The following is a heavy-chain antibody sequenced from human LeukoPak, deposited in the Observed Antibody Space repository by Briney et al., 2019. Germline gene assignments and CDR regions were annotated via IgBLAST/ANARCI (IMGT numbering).Heavy chain of an antibody. CDR2: IYPRDGST. Sequence: ASVKVSCKASGYSFTSNYIHWVRQAPGQGLEWMGMIYPRDGSTSYAQKFQGRVTVTRDTSTSTAYMELSSLRSEDTAVYYCARDPSPGIDSSGYYYGAFDIWGQGTMVTVSS. J-gene: IGHJ3*02. CDR3: ARDPSPGIDSSGYYYGAFDI. D-gene: IGHD3-22*01. CDR1: GYSFTSNY. V-gene: IGHV1-46*01.